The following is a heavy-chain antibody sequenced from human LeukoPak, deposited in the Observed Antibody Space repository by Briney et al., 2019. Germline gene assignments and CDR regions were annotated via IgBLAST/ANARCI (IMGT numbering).Heavy chain of an antibody. CDR3: ARDHEMGGMDV. CDR1: GGTFSSYT. CDR2: IIPILGIA. Sequence: GASVKVSCKASGGTFSSYTISWVRQAPGQGPEWMGRIIPILGIANYAQKFQGRVTITADKSTSTAYMELSSLRSEDTAVYYCARDHEMGGMDVWGQGTTVTVSS. D-gene: IGHD5-24*01. V-gene: IGHV1-69*04. J-gene: IGHJ6*02.